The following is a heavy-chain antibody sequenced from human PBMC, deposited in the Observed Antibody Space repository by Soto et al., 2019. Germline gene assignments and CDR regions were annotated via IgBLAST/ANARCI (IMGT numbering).Heavy chain of an antibody. V-gene: IGHV3-33*01. Sequence: QVQLVESGGGVVQPGRSLRLSCAASGSIFRGYGMHWVRQAPGKGLEWVAVIRFDGSNINYADSVMGRFTISRDNSKNTLYLDMNSLRVEDTAVYYCAIDGVGGTPFWGYLDYWGQGTLVTVSS. J-gene: IGHJ4*02. CDR3: AIDGVGGTPFWGYLDY. CDR1: GSIFRGYG. D-gene: IGHD2-15*01. CDR2: IRFDGSNI.